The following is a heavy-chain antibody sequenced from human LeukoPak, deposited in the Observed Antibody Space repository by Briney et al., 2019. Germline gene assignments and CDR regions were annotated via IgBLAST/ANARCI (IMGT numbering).Heavy chain of an antibody. V-gene: IGHV3-23*01. D-gene: IGHD3-10*01. CDR1: GFTFSGYA. CDR3: ARRLYGSGGYYQFDY. Sequence: GGSLRLSCAASGFTFSGYAMTWVRQAPGKGLEWVSTVSAGGGSTYYADSVKGRFTVSRDNPKNTLHLQMNSLRAEDTAVYYCARRLYGSGGYYQFDYWGQGTLVTVSS. CDR2: VSAGGGST. J-gene: IGHJ4*02.